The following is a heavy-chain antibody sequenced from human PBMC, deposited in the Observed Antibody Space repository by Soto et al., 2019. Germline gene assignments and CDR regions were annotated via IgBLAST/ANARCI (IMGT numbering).Heavy chain of an antibody. CDR2: IYHSGST. Sequence: QVQLQQWGAGLLKPSETLSLTCAVYGGSFSGNYWSWIRQPPGKGLEWIGEIYHSGSTNYNPSLKRRVTISVDTYKNPFSLKLSSVTAADTAVYYCARGRYYVSGTYRYWGQGTLVTVPS. V-gene: IGHV4-34*01. D-gene: IGHD3-10*01. CDR3: ARGRYYVSGTYRY. J-gene: IGHJ4*02. CDR1: GGSFSGNY.